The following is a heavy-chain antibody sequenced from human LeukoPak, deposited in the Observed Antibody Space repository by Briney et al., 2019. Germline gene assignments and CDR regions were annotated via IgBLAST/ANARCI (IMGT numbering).Heavy chain of an antibody. Sequence: ASVKVSCKASGYTFTSYDINWVRQATGQGLEWMGWMNPNSGNTGYTQKFQGRVTMTRNTSISTAYMELSSLRSEDTAVYYCARGEPSGGDGPYYYYYGMDVWGQGTTVTVSS. D-gene: IGHD2-21*02. CDR2: MNPNSGNT. V-gene: IGHV1-8*01. CDR3: ARGEPSGGDGPYYYYYGMDV. CDR1: GYTFTSYD. J-gene: IGHJ6*02.